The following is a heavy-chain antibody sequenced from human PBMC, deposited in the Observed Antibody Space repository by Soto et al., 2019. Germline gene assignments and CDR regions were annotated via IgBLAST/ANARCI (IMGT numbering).Heavy chain of an antibody. J-gene: IGHJ6*02. D-gene: IGHD3-3*01. Sequence: KPSETLSLTCAVYGGSFSGYYWSWIRQPPGKGLEWIGEINHSGSTNYNPSLKSRVTISVDTSKNQFSLRLSSVTAADTAVYYCARGRGYYDFWSGSGSYYYYGMDVWGQGTTVTVSS. CDR2: INHSGST. CDR3: ARGRGYYDFWSGSGSYYYYGMDV. V-gene: IGHV4-34*01. CDR1: GGSFSGYY.